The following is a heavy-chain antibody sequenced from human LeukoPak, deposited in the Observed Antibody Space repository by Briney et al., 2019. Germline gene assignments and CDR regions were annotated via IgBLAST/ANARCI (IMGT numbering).Heavy chain of an antibody. CDR3: ARGDLSSGYYDY. Sequence: GESLEISCRGSRYSLNNYWIAWVRQMPGKGLEWRGIVHPRDSDTRYSPSFQGQVTSSADKSISTAFLQWSSLKASDTAMYDCARGDLSSGYYDYWGQGTLVTVSS. D-gene: IGHD3-22*01. J-gene: IGHJ4*02. CDR1: RYSLNNYW. V-gene: IGHV5-51*01. CDR2: VHPRDSDT.